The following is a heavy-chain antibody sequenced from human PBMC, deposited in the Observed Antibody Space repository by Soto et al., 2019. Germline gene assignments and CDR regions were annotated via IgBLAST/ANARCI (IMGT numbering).Heavy chain of an antibody. CDR2: TYYSGST. V-gene: IGHV4-59*01. CDR3: ARGSYGHSY. Sequence: QVQLQESGPGLVKPSETLSLTCTVSGASISSYFWSWIRQSPGTGLEWLGYTYYSGSTNYTPSLKSPVTISVHPSKNQFSLKLTSVTTADTAVYYCARGSYGHSYWGQGTLVTVSS. CDR1: GASISSYF. J-gene: IGHJ4*02. D-gene: IGHD4-17*01.